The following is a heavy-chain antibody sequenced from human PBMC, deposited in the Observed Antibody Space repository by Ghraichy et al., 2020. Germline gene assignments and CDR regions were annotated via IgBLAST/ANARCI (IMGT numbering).Heavy chain of an antibody. CDR3: ARDLYSSSSLYAFDI. Sequence: ASVKVSCKASGYTFTGYYMHWVRQAPGQGLEWMGRINPNSGGTNYAQKFQGRVTMTRDTSISTAYMELSRLRSDDTAVYYCARDLYSSSSLYAFDIWGQGTMVTVSS. D-gene: IGHD6-6*01. V-gene: IGHV1-2*06. CDR1: GYTFTGYY. CDR2: INPNSGGT. J-gene: IGHJ3*02.